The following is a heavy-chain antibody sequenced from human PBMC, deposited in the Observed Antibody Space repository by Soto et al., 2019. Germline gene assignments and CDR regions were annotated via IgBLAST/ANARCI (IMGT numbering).Heavy chain of an antibody. CDR2: INPNSGGT. CDR3: ARVFRDGDALAY. V-gene: IGHV1-2*02. CDR1: GYAFTGYY. J-gene: IGHJ4*02. Sequence: ASVKVSCKASGYAFTGYYMHWVRQAPGQGLEWMGWINPNSGGTSYAQKFQGRVTMTRDTSISTAYMELSRVRSDDTAVYFCARVFRDGDALAYWGQGTLVTVSS. D-gene: IGHD3-3*02.